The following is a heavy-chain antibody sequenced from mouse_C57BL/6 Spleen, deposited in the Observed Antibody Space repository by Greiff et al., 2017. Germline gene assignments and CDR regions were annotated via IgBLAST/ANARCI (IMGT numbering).Heavy chain of an antibody. V-gene: IGHV1-7*01. CDR1: GYTFTSYW. Sequence: QLQQSGAELAKPGASVKLSCKASGYTFTSYWMHWVKQRPGQGLEWIGYINPSSGYTKYNQKFKDKATLTADKSSSTAYMQLSILTYEDSAVYYGAGFYDYDVNYAMDYWGQGTSVTVSS. CDR2: INPSSGYT. J-gene: IGHJ4*01. CDR3: AGFYDYDVNYAMDY. D-gene: IGHD2-4*01.